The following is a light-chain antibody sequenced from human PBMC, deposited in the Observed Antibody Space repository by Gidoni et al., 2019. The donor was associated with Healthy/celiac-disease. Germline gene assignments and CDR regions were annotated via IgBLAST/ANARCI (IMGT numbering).Light chain of an antibody. Sequence: DIQMTQSPSSLSASVGDRVTITCRSSQGISMYLAWYPQQPGKVPMLLIYAASTLQPGVPSRCSGSGSGTDFSLTTRRLQPEDVAHYYCQKYNSAPLTFGGGTKVEIK. V-gene: IGKV1-27*01. CDR3: QKYNSAPLT. CDR1: QGISMY. CDR2: AAS. J-gene: IGKJ4*01.